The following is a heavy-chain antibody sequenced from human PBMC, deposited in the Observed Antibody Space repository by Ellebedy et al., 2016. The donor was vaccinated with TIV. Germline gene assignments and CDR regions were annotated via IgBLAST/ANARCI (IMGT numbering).Heavy chain of an antibody. V-gene: IGHV4-39*01. CDR3: ARKYYDVLTGYFPDY. CDR1: GASINSSSFY. D-gene: IGHD3-9*01. CDR2: IYYSGST. J-gene: IGHJ4*02. Sequence: SETLSLXCTVSGASINSSSFYWGWIRQPPGKGLEWIGTIYYSGSTYYNPSLKSRVTISVDMSKNQFSLKLSSVTAADTAVYYCARKYYDVLTGYFPDYWGQGTLVTVSS.